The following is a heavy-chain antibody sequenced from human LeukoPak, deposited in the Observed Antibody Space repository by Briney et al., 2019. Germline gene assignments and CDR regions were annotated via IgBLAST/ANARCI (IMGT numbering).Heavy chain of an antibody. D-gene: IGHD2-21*02. CDR3: AREGIVVVTDPYLYFDL. V-gene: IGHV3-48*01. CDR1: GFTFGTYS. J-gene: IGHJ2*01. CDR2: ISSSSNTK. Sequence: PGGSLRLSCAASGFTFGTYSMNWVRQAPGKGLEWVSYISSSSNTKYYADSVKGRFTISRDNAKNSLYLQMNSLRAEDTAVYYCAREGIVVVTDPYLYFDLWGRGTLVTVSS.